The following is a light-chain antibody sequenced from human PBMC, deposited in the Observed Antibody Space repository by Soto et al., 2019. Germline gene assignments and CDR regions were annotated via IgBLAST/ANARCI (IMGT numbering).Light chain of an antibody. CDR1: QSISSY. Sequence: DIQMTQSPSSLSASVGDRVTITCRASQSISSYLNWYQQKPGKAPKLLIYAASSLQSGVPSRFSGSGSGTDFTLTISSLQPEDFGTYYCQQSYSTPRTFGQGTKVDI. J-gene: IGKJ1*01. CDR2: AAS. CDR3: QQSYSTPRT. V-gene: IGKV1-39*01.